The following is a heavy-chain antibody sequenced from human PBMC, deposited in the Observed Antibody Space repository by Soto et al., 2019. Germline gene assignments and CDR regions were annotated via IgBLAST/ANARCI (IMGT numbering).Heavy chain of an antibody. D-gene: IGHD3-10*01. CDR1: GYTFTIYG. J-gene: IGHJ4*02. CDR3: ARDPNGSTDFDY. Sequence: GASVKVSCKTSGYTFTIYGIIWVRQAPGQGLEWMGWIDAYNGNTNYVQMLQGRVTMTTDTSTSTAYMELRSLRSDDTAVYYCARDPNGSTDFDYWGQGTLVTVSS. CDR2: IDAYNGNT. V-gene: IGHV1-18*01.